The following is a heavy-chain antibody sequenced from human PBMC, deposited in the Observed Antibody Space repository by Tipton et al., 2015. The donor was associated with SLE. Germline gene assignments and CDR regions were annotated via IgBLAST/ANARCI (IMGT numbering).Heavy chain of an antibody. CDR2: VYYSGNT. D-gene: IGHD5-18*01. J-gene: IGHJ6*03. Sequence: LRLSCTVSGGSIRQSLSYWGWIRQSPGKTMEWIGYVYYSGNTNYNPSLKSRVTISMDTSKNQVSLRLNSVTAADTAVYYCAKGYGMGNYYYMDVWGKGTSVIVSS. V-gene: IGHV4-61*05. CDR3: AKGYGMGNYYYMDV. CDR1: GGSIRQSLSY.